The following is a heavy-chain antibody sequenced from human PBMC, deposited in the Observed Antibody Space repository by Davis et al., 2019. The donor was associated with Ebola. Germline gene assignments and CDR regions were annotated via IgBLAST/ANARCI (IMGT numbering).Heavy chain of an antibody. CDR3: ARGSTYRDWYFDL. CDR2: IWYDGSNK. Sequence: GESLKISCAASGFTFSSYGMHWVRQAPSKGLEWVAVIWYDGSNKYYADSVKGRFTISRDNSKNTLYLQMNSLRAEDTAVYYCARGSTYRDWYFDLWGRGTLVTVSS. J-gene: IGHJ2*01. CDR1: GFTFSSYG. D-gene: IGHD2/OR15-2a*01. V-gene: IGHV3-33*01.